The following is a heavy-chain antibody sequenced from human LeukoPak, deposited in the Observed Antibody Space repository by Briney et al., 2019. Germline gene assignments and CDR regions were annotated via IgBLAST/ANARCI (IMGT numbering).Heavy chain of an antibody. CDR2: IIPILGIA. CDR1: GGTFSSYA. D-gene: IGHD2-21*02. V-gene: IGHV1-69*04. CDR3: APYCGGDCPPTQD. Sequence: ASAKVSCKASGGTFSSYAISWVRQAPGQGLEWMGRIIPILGIANYAQKFQGRVTITADKSTSTAFMELSSLRSEDTAVYYCAPYCGGDCPPTQDWGQGTLVTVSS. J-gene: IGHJ4*02.